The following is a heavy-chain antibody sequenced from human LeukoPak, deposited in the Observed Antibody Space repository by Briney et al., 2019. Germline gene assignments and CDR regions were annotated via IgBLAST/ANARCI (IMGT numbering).Heavy chain of an antibody. Sequence: SETLSLTCTVSGGSISSGDYYWSWIRQPPGKGLEWIGYIYYSGSTYYNPSLKSRVTISVDTSKNQSSLKLSSVTAADTAVYYCAREVAAGANWFDPWGQGTLVTVSS. J-gene: IGHJ5*02. CDR3: AREVAAGANWFDP. CDR1: GGSISSGDYY. V-gene: IGHV4-30-4*01. D-gene: IGHD6-13*01. CDR2: IYYSGST.